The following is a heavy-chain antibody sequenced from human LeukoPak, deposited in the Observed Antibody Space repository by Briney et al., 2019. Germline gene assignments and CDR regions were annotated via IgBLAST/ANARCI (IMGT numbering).Heavy chain of an antibody. V-gene: IGHV1-69*04. J-gene: IGHJ5*02. CDR3: ARDPPPPRLIAAAGRRAPDWFDP. CDR1: GGTFSSYA. D-gene: IGHD6-13*01. Sequence: GSSVTVSFKASGGTFSSYAISWVRQAPGQGLEWMGRIIPILGIANYAQKFQGRVTITADKSTSTAYMELSSLRSEDTAVYYCARDPPPPRLIAAAGRRAPDWFDPWGQGTLVSVSS. CDR2: IIPILGIA.